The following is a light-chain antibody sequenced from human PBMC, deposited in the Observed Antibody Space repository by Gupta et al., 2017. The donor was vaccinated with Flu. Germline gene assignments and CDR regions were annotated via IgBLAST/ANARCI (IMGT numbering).Light chain of an antibody. CDR3: QQYAGTPPT. J-gene: IGKJ3*01. CDR2: DAS. V-gene: IGKV3-20*01. CDR1: QTISSDY. Sequence: ERASLSCTATQTISSDYLAWYQQKPGQTPRLLIYDASKRATGIPDKFSGSGSGTDFTLTISRLEPEDFAVYYCQQYAGTPPTFGPGTIVDI.